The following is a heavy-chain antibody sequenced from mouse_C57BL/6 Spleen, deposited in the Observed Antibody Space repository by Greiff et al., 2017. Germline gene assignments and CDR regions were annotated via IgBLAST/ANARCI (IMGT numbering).Heavy chain of an antibody. CDR2: ISSGSSTI. CDR1: GFTFSDYG. J-gene: IGHJ2*01. V-gene: IGHV5-17*01. CDR3: ARREDGGYYFGY. Sequence: EVHLVESGGGLVKPGGSLKLSCAASGFTFSDYGMHWVRQAPEKGLEWVAYISSGSSTIYYADTVKGRCTISRDNAKNTLFLQMTSLGSEDTARYYGARREDGGYYFGYWGQGTTLTVSS. D-gene: IGHD2-3*01.